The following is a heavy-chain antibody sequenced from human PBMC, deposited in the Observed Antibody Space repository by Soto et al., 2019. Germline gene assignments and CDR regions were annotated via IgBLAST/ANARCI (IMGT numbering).Heavy chain of an antibody. CDR1: GFTFGDYA. J-gene: IGHJ6*03. D-gene: IGHD6-25*01. Sequence: HPGGSLRLSCTASGFTFGDYAMSWFRQAPGKGLEWVGFIRSKAYGGTTEYDASVKGRFTISRDDSKSIAYLQMNSLKTEDTEVYFCSCSPWDSSEPYYYYYCMDVWGKGTTVTVSS. CDR3: SCSPWDSSEPYYYYYCMDV. CDR2: IRSKAYGGTT. V-gene: IGHV3-49*03.